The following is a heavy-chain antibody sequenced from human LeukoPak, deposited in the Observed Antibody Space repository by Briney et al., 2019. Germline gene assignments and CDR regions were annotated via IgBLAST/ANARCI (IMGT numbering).Heavy chain of an antibody. Sequence: GRSLRLSCAASGFTFSSYAMHWVRQAPGKGLEWVAVMSYDGSNKYYADSVKGRFTISRDNSKNTLYLQMNSLRAEDTAVYYCAREGWIQLWLPDYWGQGTLVTVSS. CDR3: AREGWIQLWLPDY. J-gene: IGHJ4*02. V-gene: IGHV3-30*04. CDR1: GFTFSSYA. CDR2: MSYDGSNK. D-gene: IGHD5-18*01.